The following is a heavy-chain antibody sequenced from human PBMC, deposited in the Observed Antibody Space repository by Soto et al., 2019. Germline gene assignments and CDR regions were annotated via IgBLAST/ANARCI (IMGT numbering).Heavy chain of an antibody. V-gene: IGHV4-61*01. Sequence: TSETLSLTCSVSGGSVSSGSHYWSWIRQPPGKGLEWIGYIYYSGSTNYNPSLKSRVTISVDTSKNQFSLKLSSVTAADTAVYYCARHLLLYYYDSSGYYLRDAFDIWGQGTMVT. CDR1: GGSVSSGSHY. J-gene: IGHJ3*02. CDR2: IYYSGST. D-gene: IGHD3-22*01. CDR3: ARHLLLYYYDSSGYYLRDAFDI.